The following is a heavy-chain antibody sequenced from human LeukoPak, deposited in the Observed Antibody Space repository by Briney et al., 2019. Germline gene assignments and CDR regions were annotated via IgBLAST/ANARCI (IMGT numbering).Heavy chain of an antibody. Sequence: PGGSLRLSCAASGFTFSSYGMHWVRQAPGKGLEWVAVISYDGSNKYYADSVKGRFTISRDNSKNTLYLQMNSLRAEDTAVYYCAKSLSSGYYFRLDYWGQGTLVTVSS. V-gene: IGHV3-30*18. CDR3: AKSLSSGYYFRLDY. D-gene: IGHD3-22*01. CDR1: GFTFSSYG. J-gene: IGHJ4*02. CDR2: ISYDGSNK.